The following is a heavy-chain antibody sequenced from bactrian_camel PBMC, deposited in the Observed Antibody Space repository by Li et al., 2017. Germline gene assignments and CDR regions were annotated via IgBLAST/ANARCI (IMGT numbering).Heavy chain of an antibody. CDR1: ANTASRCW. Sequence: HVQLVESGGGLVQAGEPLTLSCHSSANTASRCWAWFRQAPGKEREAVATIDGGKSLTLVAASVKGRFTISRDAAANTLNLRMDRLKPEDSAMYYCAAAMRRMSCRLIEYTDFGQGTQVT. J-gene: IGHJ4*01. CDR2: IDGGKSLT. CDR3: AAAMRRMSCRLIEYTD. V-gene: IGHV3-2*01. D-gene: IGHD4*01.